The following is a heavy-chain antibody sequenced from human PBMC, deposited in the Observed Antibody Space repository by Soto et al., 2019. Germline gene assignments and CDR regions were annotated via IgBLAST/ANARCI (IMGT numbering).Heavy chain of an antibody. V-gene: IGHV4-59*01. CDR1: GGSITSFY. J-gene: IGHJ4*02. CDR2: ISYTVST. CDR3: AREGNGWYYSEY. D-gene: IGHD6-19*01. Sequence: SETLSLTCTVSGGSITSFYWSWIRQTPGKGLEWLGHISYTVSTNYNPSLRCRVTIAVDTSKIQFSLNLTSVTAADTAVYQRAREGNGWYYSEYSRQGAPVIVAS.